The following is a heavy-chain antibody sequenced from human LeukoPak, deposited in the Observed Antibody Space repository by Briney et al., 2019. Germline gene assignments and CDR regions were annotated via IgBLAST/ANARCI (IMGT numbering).Heavy chain of an antibody. CDR3: ARGDFAYYFDY. V-gene: IGHV4-30-4*08. CDR1: GGSISTGDYY. Sequence: PSETLSLTCTVSGGSISTGDYYWSWIRQPPGKGLEWIGYIYYIGSTYYNPSLKSRVTISVDTSKNQFSLKLSSVTAADTAVYYCARGDFAYYFDYWGQGTLVTVSS. CDR2: IYYIGST. J-gene: IGHJ4*02.